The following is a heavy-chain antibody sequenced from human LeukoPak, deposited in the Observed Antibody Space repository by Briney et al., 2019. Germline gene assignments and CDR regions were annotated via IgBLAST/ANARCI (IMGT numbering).Heavy chain of an antibody. Sequence: PGGSLRLSCAASGFTFSSYEMNWVRQAPGKGLEWVSYISSSGSTIHYADSVKGRFTISRDNAKNSLYLQMNSLRAEDTAVYYCARDKDGGIPQPDYWGQGTLVTVSS. D-gene: IGHD6-13*01. J-gene: IGHJ4*02. CDR3: ARDKDGGIPQPDY. CDR1: GFTFSSYE. V-gene: IGHV3-48*03. CDR2: ISSSGSTI.